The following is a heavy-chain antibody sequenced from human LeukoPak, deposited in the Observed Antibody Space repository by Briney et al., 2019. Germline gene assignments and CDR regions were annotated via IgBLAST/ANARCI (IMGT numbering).Heavy chain of an antibody. D-gene: IGHD1-26*01. J-gene: IGHJ5*02. V-gene: IGHV3-48*03. CDR3: ARVEWELLGRGFGP. CDR2: ISSGGSIK. Sequence: PGGSLRLSCAASGFTFRSYEMNWVRQAPGKGLEWVSYISSGGSIKYYADSVKGRFTISRDNTKNSLYLQMNGLRAEDTAVYYCARVEWELLGRGFGPWGQGTLVTVSS. CDR1: GFTFRSYE.